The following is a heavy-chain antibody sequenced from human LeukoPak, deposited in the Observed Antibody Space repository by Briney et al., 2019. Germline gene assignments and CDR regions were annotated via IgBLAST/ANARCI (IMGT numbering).Heavy chain of an antibody. V-gene: IGHV3-23*01. Sequence: GGSLRLSCAASGFTFSSYAMSWVRQAPGKGLEWVSAISGSGGSTYYADSVKGRFTIFRDNSKNTLYLQMNSLRAEDTAVYYCASVPGRYCGGDCYTPDWGQGTLVTVSS. D-gene: IGHD2-21*02. CDR3: ASVPGRYCGGDCYTPD. CDR1: GFTFSSYA. J-gene: IGHJ4*02. CDR2: ISGSGGST.